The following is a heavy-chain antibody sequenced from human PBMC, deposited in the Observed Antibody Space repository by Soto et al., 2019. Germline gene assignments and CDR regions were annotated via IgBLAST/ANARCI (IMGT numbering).Heavy chain of an antibody. Sequence: PSETLSLTCFVSGGSINVNTYYWVWIRQAPGKGLEWIGNVYYSGSTNYNPSLKSRVTISIDTSKNQFSLKLSSVTAADTAVYYCARRGTTGYCSGDTCYSGALDIWGQGTMVTVSS. CDR1: GGSINVNTYY. CDR3: ARRGTTGYCSGDTCYSGALDI. V-gene: IGHV4-39*01. J-gene: IGHJ3*02. D-gene: IGHD2-15*01. CDR2: VYYSGST.